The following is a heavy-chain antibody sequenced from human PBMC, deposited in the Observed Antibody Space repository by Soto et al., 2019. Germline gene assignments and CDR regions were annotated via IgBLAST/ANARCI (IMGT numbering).Heavy chain of an antibody. CDR1: GFSLSTSGVG. Sequence: QITLKESTPTLVKPTQTLTLTCTFSGFSLSTSGVGVGWIRQPPGKALEWLALIYWDDDRRYSPSLKSRLTISKDTFKNQVVLTMTNIDPVDTATYYGAHSPWTGTKAYFDFWGQGTLVTVSS. CDR2: IYWDDDR. V-gene: IGHV2-5*02. CDR3: AHSPWTGTKAYFDF. J-gene: IGHJ4*02. D-gene: IGHD1-1*01.